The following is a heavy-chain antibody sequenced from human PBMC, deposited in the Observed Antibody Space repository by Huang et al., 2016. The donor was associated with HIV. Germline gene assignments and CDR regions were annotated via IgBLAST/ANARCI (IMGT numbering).Heavy chain of an antibody. D-gene: IGHD6-19*01. CDR3: ARLTSGWYQDY. CDR1: GYIFSNYD. J-gene: IGHJ4*02. Sequence: QVQLVQSGPEVKKPGASVKVSCQTSGYIFSNYDINWVRQAPGQGLQWMGWLNPNSGKTAYGQNFQGRVTLTRSTSTGADYMVLNSLTSQDTAVYYCARLTSGWYQDYWGQGTLVTVSS. V-gene: IGHV1-8*01. CDR2: LNPNSGKT.